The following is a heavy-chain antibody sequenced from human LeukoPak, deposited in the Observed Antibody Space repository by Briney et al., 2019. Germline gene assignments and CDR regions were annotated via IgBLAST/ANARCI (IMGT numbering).Heavy chain of an antibody. J-gene: IGHJ6*04. D-gene: IGHD3-10*01. CDR2: ISYDGSNK. Sequence: PGGSLRLSCAASGFTFSSYGMHWVRQAPGKGLEWVAVISYDGSNKYYADSVRGRFTISRDNSKNTLYLQMNSLRAEDTAMSYWANIWWLGEVNYHYSVDVWGNGTMVTVSS. CDR1: GFTFSSYG. CDR3: ANIWWLGEVNYHYSVDV. V-gene: IGHV3-30*18.